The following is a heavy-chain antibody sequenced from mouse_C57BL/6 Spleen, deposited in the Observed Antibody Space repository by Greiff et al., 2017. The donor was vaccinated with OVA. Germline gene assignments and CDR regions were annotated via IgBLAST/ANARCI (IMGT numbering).Heavy chain of an antibody. CDR1: GYAFSSSW. Sequence: QVQLQQSGPELVKPGASVKLSCKASGYAFSSSWMNWVKQRPGKGLEWIGRIDPGDGDTNYNGKFKGKATLTADKSSSTAYMQLSSLTSEASAVYFCARGGFWDYWGQGTTLTVSS. V-gene: IGHV1-82*01. CDR2: IDPGDGDT. CDR3: ARGGFWDY. J-gene: IGHJ2*01.